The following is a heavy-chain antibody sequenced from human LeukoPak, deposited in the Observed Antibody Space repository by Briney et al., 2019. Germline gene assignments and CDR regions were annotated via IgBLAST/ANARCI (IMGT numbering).Heavy chain of an antibody. Sequence: GGSLRLSCAASGFTFSRYAMHSVRQAPGKGLEWVAVTSPDGNEKYYADSVKGRFTISRDNSKNTVFLQMNSLSTEDTAVYSCFTGSAYYYDSWGQGTLVTVSS. CDR3: FTGSAYYYDS. J-gene: IGHJ5*01. D-gene: IGHD3-22*01. CDR1: GFTFSRYA. V-gene: IGHV3-30*01. CDR2: TSPDGNEK.